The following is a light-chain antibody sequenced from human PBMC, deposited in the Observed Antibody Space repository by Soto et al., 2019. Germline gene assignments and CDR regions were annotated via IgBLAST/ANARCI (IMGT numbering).Light chain of an antibody. V-gene: IGLV2-14*01. Sequence: QSALTQPASVSGSPGQSITISCTGTSSDVGGYNYVSWYQQHPGKAPKLMMYEDSNRPSGVSNRFSGSKSGNTASLTISGLQAEDEADYYCSSYTSSSTLIFGTGTKVTVL. CDR2: EDS. J-gene: IGLJ1*01. CDR1: SSDVGGYNY. CDR3: SSYTSSSTLI.